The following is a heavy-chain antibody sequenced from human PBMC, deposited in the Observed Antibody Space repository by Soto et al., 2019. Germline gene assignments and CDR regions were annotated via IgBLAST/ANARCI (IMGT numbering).Heavy chain of an antibody. CDR3: ARYNSYAIDY. D-gene: IGHD2-8*01. J-gene: IGHJ4*02. Sequence: SETLSLTCTVSGTSVSSYYWSWIRQPPGKGLEWIANIHYSGTTNYNPSLASRVTLSVDTSKNQFSLKMTSVTAADRAMYFCARYNSYAIDYWGRGTLVTVSS. CDR1: GTSVSSYY. CDR2: IHYSGTT. V-gene: IGHV4-59*02.